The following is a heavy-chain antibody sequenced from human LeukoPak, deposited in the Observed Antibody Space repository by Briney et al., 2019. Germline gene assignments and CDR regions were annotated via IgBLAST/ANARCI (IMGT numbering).Heavy chain of an antibody. CDR2: ISGSGGST. V-gene: IGHV3-23*01. Sequence: GGSLRLSCAASGFTFSSYAMSWVRQAPGKGLEWVSAISGSGGSTYYADSVKGRFTISRDNSKNTLYLQMNSLRAEDTAVYCCAKANSYSSSFDYWGQGTLVTVSS. CDR3: AKANSYSSSFDY. J-gene: IGHJ4*02. CDR1: GFTFSSYA. D-gene: IGHD6-6*01.